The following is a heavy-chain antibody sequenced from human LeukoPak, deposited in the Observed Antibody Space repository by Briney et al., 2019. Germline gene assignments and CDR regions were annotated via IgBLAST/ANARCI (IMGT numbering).Heavy chain of an antibody. CDR2: IYNSGNT. V-gene: IGHV4-59*12. Sequence: PAEALSLTCTVSGGSISIYYWSWIRQPPGKGLEWIGYIYNSGNTNYNPSFKSRVTISEDTPKNQFSLKLSSVTAADTAVYYCARIAAAGTNIDYWGQGMLVTVSS. CDR1: GGSISIYY. J-gene: IGHJ4*02. D-gene: IGHD6-13*01. CDR3: ARIAAAGTNIDY.